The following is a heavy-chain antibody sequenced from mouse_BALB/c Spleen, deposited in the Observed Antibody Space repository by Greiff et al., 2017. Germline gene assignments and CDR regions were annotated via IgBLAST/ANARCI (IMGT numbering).Heavy chain of an antibody. Sequence: QVHVKQSGPGLVQPSQSLSITCTVSGFSLTSYGVHWVRQSPGKGLEWLGVIWSGGSTDYNAAFISRLSISKDNSKSQVFFKMNSLQANDTAIYYCARPYGNYVAWFAYWGQGTLVTVSA. CDR2: IWSGGST. J-gene: IGHJ3*01. D-gene: IGHD2-1*01. V-gene: IGHV2-2*02. CDR1: GFSLTSYG. CDR3: ARPYGNYVAWFAY.